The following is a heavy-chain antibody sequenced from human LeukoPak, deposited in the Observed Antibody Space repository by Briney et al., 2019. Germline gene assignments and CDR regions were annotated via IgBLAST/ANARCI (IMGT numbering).Heavy chain of an antibody. CDR3: TTLRLYYYDSGSSFDY. D-gene: IGHD3-10*01. Sequence: GGSLRLSCAASGFTFTNSAMNWVRQAPGKGLEWVGRIKSKTDGGTTDYAAPVKGRFTISRDDSKNTLYLQMNSLKTEDTAVYYCTTLRLYYYDSGSSFDYWGQGTLVTVSS. CDR2: IKSKTDGGTT. CDR1: GFTFTNSA. J-gene: IGHJ4*02. V-gene: IGHV3-15*01.